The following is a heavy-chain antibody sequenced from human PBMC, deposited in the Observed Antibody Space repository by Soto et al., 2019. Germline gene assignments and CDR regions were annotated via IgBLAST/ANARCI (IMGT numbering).Heavy chain of an antibody. V-gene: IGHV3-23*01. D-gene: IGHD6-13*01. CDR2: ISSNGENT. CDR1: RVTSGYHA. CDR3: VAWVSAHYDS. J-gene: IGHJ5*01. Sequence: EVQLLASGGTLVQIGGSLRLSCAASRVTSGYHAMNWVRQAAGKRLEWVSTISSNGENTQYADSVKARNTVALHMNSLRVDYTALYFCVAWVSAHYDSWGPGTLVPVSS.